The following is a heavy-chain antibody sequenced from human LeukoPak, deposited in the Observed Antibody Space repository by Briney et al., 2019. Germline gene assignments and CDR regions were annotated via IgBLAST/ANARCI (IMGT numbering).Heavy chain of an antibody. J-gene: IGHJ4*02. CDR2: ISTSSSYI. CDR3: ARDYGVVGANRGQYFDY. CDR1: GFIFSSYS. D-gene: IGHD1-26*01. Sequence: GGSLRLSCTASGFIFSSYSVNWVRQAPGKGLEWVSSISTSSSYIYYADSVKGRFTISRDNAKNSLDLQMNSLRVEDTAVYYCARDYGVVGANRGQYFDYWGQGTLVTVSS. V-gene: IGHV3-21*06.